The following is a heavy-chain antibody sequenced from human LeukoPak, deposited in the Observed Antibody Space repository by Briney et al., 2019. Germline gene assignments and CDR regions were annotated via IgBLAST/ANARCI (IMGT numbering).Heavy chain of an antibody. CDR1: GGSITSGTNY. CDR3: ARQIRGGGLRGYFDY. CDR2: IYTRDST. Sequence: TTSETLSLTCTVSGGSITSGTNYWSWIRQPAGKGLEWIGRIYTRDSTNYNPSLKSRLTISVDTSKNQFSLKLNSVTAEDTAVYYCARQIRGGGLRGYFDYWGQGTLVTVSS. V-gene: IGHV4-61*02. D-gene: IGHD6-25*01. J-gene: IGHJ4*02.